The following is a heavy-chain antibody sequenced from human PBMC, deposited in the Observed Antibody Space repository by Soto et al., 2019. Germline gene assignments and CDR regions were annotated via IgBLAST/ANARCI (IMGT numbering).Heavy chain of an antibody. CDR3: AKDIAYRGYGGFDP. Sequence: PGESLKISCAASGFTFDDYTMHWVRQAPGEGLEWVSLISWDGYSTYYTDSVKGRFTISRDNSRNSLYLQMNSLRTEDTALYYCAKDIAYRGYGGFDPWGLGTLVTVSS. V-gene: IGHV3-43*01. CDR1: GFTFDDYT. J-gene: IGHJ5*02. D-gene: IGHD5-12*01. CDR2: ISWDGYST.